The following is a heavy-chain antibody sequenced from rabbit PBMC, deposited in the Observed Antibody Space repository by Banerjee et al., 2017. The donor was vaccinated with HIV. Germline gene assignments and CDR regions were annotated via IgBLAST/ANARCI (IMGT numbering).Heavy chain of an antibody. J-gene: IGHJ3*01. Sequence: QLKETGGGLVQPGGSLTLTCTASGFDFSSYYMSWVRQAPGKGLEWIGIIYGGSGSTDYASWVNGRFTISSDNAQNTVDLQMNSLTAADTATYFCVRENYAYGYDGYAYARLDLWGPGTLVTVS. V-gene: IGHV1S7*01. D-gene: IGHD6-1*01. CDR3: VRENYAYGYDGYAYARLDL. CDR1: GFDFSSYY. CDR2: IYGGSGST.